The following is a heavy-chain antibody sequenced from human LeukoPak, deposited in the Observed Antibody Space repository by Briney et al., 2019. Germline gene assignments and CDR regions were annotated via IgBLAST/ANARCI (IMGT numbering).Heavy chain of an antibody. CDR2: IYYSGST. V-gene: IGHV4-39*01. Sequence: SETLSLTCTVSGGSISSSSYYWGWIRQPPGKGLEWIGSIYYSGSTYYNPSLKSRVTISVNTSKNQFSLKLSSVTAADTAVYYCARRDSGGYYYYMDVWGKGTTVTASS. J-gene: IGHJ6*03. CDR1: GGSISSSSYY. D-gene: IGHD2-15*01. CDR3: ARRDSGGYYYYMDV.